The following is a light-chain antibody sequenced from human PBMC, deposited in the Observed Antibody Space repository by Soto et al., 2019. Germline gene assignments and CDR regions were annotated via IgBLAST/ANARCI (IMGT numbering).Light chain of an antibody. V-gene: IGLV6-57*01. CDR1: SGSIASNY. Sequence: NFMLTQPHSVSESAGKTVTISCTRSSGSIASNYVQWYQQRPGSSPTTVIYEDNQRPSGVPGRFSGSIDSSSNSASLTISGLKTEDEADYYCQSHDGSYVVFGGGTKVTVL. CDR3: QSHDGSYVV. J-gene: IGLJ2*01. CDR2: EDN.